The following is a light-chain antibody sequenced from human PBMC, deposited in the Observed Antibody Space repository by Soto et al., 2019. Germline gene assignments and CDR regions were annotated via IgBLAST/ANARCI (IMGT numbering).Light chain of an antibody. CDR3: QQSYSSSWT. CDR1: QSISNL. Sequence: DIQMTQSPSSLSAFVGDRVTITCRASQSISNLLNWYQHKPGKAPKLLIYGTSTLQSGVPSRFSGSGSGTDFTLTISSLQREDFATYYCQQSYSSSWTFGQGTKVEIK. V-gene: IGKV1-39*01. CDR2: GTS. J-gene: IGKJ1*01.